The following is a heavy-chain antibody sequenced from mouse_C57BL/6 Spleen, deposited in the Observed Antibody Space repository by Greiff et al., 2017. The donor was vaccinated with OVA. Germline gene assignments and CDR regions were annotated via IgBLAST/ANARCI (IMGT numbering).Heavy chain of an antibody. D-gene: IGHD3-2*02. CDR3: ERGGSSGYSAWFAY. CDR2: IYPNNGGN. J-gene: IGHJ3*01. CDR1: GYTFTDYY. V-gene: IGHV1-34*01. Sequence: EVQLQQSGPGLVKPGASVKLSCTASGYTFTDYYMPWVKQSPGKSLEWIGYIYPNNGGNGYNQKFKGKATLSVDNSSSTAYMELRRLTSEDSAVYSRERGGSSGYSAWFAYWGQGTLVTVSA.